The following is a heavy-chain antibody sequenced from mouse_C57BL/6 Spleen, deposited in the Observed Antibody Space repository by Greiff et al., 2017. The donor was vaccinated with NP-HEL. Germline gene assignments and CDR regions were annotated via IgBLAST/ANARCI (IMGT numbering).Heavy chain of an antibody. CDR1: GYTFTSYW. V-gene: IGHV1-69*01. J-gene: IGHJ4*01. CDR3: AIGAYDYDLYAMDY. Sequence: QVQLQPGAELVMPGASVKLSCKASGYTFTSYWMHWVKQRPGQGLEWIGEIDPSDSYTNYNQKFKGKSTLTVDKSSSTAYMQLSSLTSEDSAVYYCAIGAYDYDLYAMDYWGQGTSVTVSS. D-gene: IGHD2-4*01. CDR2: IDPSDSYT.